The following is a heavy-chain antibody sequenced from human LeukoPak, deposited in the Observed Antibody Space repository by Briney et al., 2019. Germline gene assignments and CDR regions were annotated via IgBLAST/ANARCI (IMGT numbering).Heavy chain of an antibody. CDR3: ARDYYDSSGYYGFISGY. D-gene: IGHD3-22*01. CDR1: GYTFTGYY. CDR2: INPNSGDT. J-gene: IGHJ4*02. Sequence: GASVKVSCKASGYTFTGYYMHWVRQAPGQGLEWMGWINPNSGDTNFAQKFQGRVTMTRDTSISTDYMELSRLRSDDTAVYYCARDYYDSSGYYGFISGYWGQGTLVTVSS. V-gene: IGHV1-2*02.